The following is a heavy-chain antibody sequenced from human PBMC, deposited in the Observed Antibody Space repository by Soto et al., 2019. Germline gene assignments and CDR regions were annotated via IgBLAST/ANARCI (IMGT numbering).Heavy chain of an antibody. D-gene: IGHD2-2*01. J-gene: IGHJ5*02. CDR1: GFTFSSFA. CDR3: AKDRYCSNTNCYKGNWLDP. CDR2: ISGSGIST. V-gene: IGHV3-23*01. Sequence: SLRLSCAASGFTFSSFAMTWVRQSPGKGLEWVSTISGSGISTYYADSVKGRFTISRDISKNTVYLQMNSLRAEDTALYYCAKDRYCSNTNCYKGNWLDPWGQGTLVTVSS.